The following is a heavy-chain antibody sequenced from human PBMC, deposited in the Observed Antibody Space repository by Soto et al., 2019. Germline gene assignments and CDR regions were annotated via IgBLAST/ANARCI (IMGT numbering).Heavy chain of an antibody. V-gene: IGHV5-51*01. CDR2: IYPGDSDT. CDR1: GYSFTSYW. D-gene: IGHD6-13*01. CDR3: ASPIAAAGTDYYYYGMDV. J-gene: IGHJ6*02. Sequence: GESVKISCKGSGYSFTSYWIGWVRQMPGQGLEWMGIIYPGDSDTRYSPSFQGQVTISADKSISTAYLQWSSLKASDTAMYYCASPIAAAGTDYYYYGMDVWGQGTTVTVSS.